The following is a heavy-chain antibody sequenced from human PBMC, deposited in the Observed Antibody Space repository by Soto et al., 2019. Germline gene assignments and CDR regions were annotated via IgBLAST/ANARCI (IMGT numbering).Heavy chain of an antibody. CDR1: GYTFTSYG. Sequence: ASVKVSCKASGYTFTSYGISWVRQAPGQGLEWMGWISAYNGNTNYAQKLQGRVTMTTDTSTSTAYMELRSLRSDDTAVFYCARSPRHYYYGSGSYAFDIWGQGTMVTVSS. CDR3: ARSPRHYYYGSGSYAFDI. D-gene: IGHD3-10*01. V-gene: IGHV1-18*01. CDR2: ISAYNGNT. J-gene: IGHJ3*02.